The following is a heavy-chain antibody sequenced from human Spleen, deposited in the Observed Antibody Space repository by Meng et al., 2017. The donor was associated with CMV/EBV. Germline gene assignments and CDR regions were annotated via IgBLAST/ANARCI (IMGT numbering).Heavy chain of an antibody. Sequence: GGSLRLSCAASGFAFSDYYMSWIRQAPGKGLEWVSYISSSGSTIYYADSMKGRFTISRDNAKNSLYLQMNSLRAEDTAVYYCARVPRNYGDPFDIWGQGTMVTVSS. CDR2: ISSSGSTI. V-gene: IGHV3-11*04. CDR3: ARVPRNYGDPFDI. D-gene: IGHD4-17*01. CDR1: GFAFSDYY. J-gene: IGHJ3*02.